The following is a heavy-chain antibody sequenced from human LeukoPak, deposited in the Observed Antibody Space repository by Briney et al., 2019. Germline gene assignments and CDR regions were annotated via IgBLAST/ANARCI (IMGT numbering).Heavy chain of an antibody. CDR3: ASGSGGGYYYFVY. J-gene: IGHJ4*02. V-gene: IGHV3-20*04. D-gene: IGHD2-21*01. Sequence: LSGGSLRLSCAASGFTFDDYGMSWVRQAPGKGLEWVSGINWNGGSTGYADSVKGRFTISRDNAKNSLYLQMNSLRAEDTALYYCASGSGGGYYYFVYWGQGTLVTVSS. CDR1: GFTFDDYG. CDR2: INWNGGST.